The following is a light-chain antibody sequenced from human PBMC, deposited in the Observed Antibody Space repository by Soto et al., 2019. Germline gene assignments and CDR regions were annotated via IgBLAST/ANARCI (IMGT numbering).Light chain of an antibody. V-gene: IGLV2-8*01. CDR3: SSYRSSSTFYRTFYV. Sequence: QSVLTQPPSASGSPGQSVTISCTGTSSDVGGYDYVSWYQQRPGKAPKLLIHEVTKRPSGVPDRFSGSKSGNTASLTISGLQAEDEADYYCSSYRSSSTFYRTFYVFGTGTKV. J-gene: IGLJ1*01. CDR2: EVT. CDR1: SSDVGGYDY.